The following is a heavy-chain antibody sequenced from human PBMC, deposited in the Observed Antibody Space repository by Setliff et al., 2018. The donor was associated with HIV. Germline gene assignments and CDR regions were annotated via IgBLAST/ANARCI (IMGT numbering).Heavy chain of an antibody. D-gene: IGHD3-3*01. V-gene: IGHV4-61*02. J-gene: IGHJ6*03. CDR3: ARGLSIFGVATPGFYSFMDV. CDR2: IYTSGST. CDR1: GGSISSGSYY. Sequence: PSETLSLTCTVSGGSISSGSYYWSWIRQPAGKGLEWIGRIYTSGSTNYNPSLKSRVTISVDRSKKQVSLKLNSVTAADTAVYYCARGLSIFGVATPGFYSFMDVWGKGTTVTVSS.